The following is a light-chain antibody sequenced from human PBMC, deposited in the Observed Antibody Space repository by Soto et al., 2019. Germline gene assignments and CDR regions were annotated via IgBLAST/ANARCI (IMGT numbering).Light chain of an antibody. CDR3: QQYNDWTPEVS. CDR2: GVS. V-gene: IGKV3D-15*01. J-gene: IGKJ4*01. Sequence: EIVLTQAPLTLSVSPGERATLSCRASQTVSSNLAWYQQNPGQPPRLLMSGVSTRATGIPARFSGSGSGTEFTLTISSLQSEDFAVYYCQQYNDWTPEVSFGGGTKVEIK. CDR1: QTVSSN.